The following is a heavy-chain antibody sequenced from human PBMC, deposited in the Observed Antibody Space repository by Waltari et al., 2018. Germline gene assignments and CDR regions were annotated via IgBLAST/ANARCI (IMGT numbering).Heavy chain of an antibody. CDR3: ARGYRGWLWGYYFDY. V-gene: IGHV4-34*01. CDR2: INHSGST. CDR1: GGSLCGYN. Sequence: VRLQRWAAGLLRPPETLSVTCPFLGGSLCGYNWTWFRTTPGKGLEWIGEINHSGSTNYNPSLKSRVTISVDTSKNQFSLKLSSVTAADTAVYYCARGYRGWLWGYYFDYWGQGTLVTVSS. J-gene: IGHJ4*02. D-gene: IGHD3-22*01.